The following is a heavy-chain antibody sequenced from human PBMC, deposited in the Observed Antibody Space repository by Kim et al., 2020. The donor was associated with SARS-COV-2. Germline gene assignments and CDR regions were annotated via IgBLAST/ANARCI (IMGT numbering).Heavy chain of an antibody. J-gene: IGHJ4*01. CDR1: GFTFTKVW. CDR3: TTDYERIGGLCDGETWYAASL. V-gene: IGHV3-15*01. CDR2: IRSKADGGTA. D-gene: IGHD2-21*01. Sequence: GGSLRLSCAASGFTFTKVWLSWVRQAPGKGLEWVGRIRSKADGGTADYAAPVKGRFTISRDDSKNTLYLQMNGLRAEDTAFYHCTTDYERIGGLCDGETWYAASLWGQGTLVTVSS.